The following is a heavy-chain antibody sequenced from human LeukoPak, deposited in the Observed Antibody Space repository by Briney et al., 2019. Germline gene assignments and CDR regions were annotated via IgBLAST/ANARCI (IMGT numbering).Heavy chain of an antibody. D-gene: IGHD3-22*01. CDR3: ARHNYYDSSGYYPLGY. J-gene: IGHJ4*02. CDR1: GGSVSGYY. V-gene: IGHV4-59*08. CDR2: IYYSGNT. Sequence: SETLSLTCTVSGGSVSGYYWSWIRQPPGKGLEWIGYIYYSGNTKYNPSLKSRVTMSVDTSKNQFSLRLSSVTAADTAVYYCARHNYYDSSGYYPLGYWGQGTLVTVSS.